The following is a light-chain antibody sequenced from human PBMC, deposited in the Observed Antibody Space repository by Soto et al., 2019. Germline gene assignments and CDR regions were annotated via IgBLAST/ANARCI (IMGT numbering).Light chain of an antibody. CDR3: QQYDSYVT. J-gene: IGKJ2*01. V-gene: IGKV1-5*03. CDR2: KAS. Sequence: DIQMTQSPSTLSASVGDRVTITGRASQSMGIWLAWYQQKPGKAPKLLIYKASSLKSEVPSRFSGSGSGTDFTLTISSLQPDDFATYYCQQYDSYVTFGQGTKL. CDR1: QSMGIW.